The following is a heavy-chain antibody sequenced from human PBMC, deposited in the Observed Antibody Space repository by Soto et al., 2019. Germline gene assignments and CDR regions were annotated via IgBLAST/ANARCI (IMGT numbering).Heavy chain of an antibody. CDR1: GYTLTELS. Sequence: ASVKVSCKVSGYTLTELSMHWVRQAPGKGLEWMGGFDPEDGKTIYAQKFQGRVTMTEDTSSDTAYMELSSLRSDDTAVYYCAKALSVRRTGFQHWGQRNLVTVS. CDR3: AKALSVRRTGFQH. D-gene: IGHD3-9*01. CDR2: FDPEDGKT. J-gene: IGHJ1*01. V-gene: IGHV1-24*01.